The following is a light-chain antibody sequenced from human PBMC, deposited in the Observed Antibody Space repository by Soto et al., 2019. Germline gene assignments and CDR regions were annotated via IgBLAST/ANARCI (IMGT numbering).Light chain of an antibody. V-gene: IGLV2-14*01. J-gene: IGLJ1*01. CDR2: DVS. CDR1: SSDVGGYNY. CDR3: SSYTRSSTYV. Sequence: QSVLTQPASVSGSPGQSITIXXXGTSSDVGGYNYVSWYRQHPGRAPKLMIYDVSNWPSGVSNRFSGSKSGNTASLTISGLQAEDEADYYCSSYTRSSTYVFGTGTKVT.